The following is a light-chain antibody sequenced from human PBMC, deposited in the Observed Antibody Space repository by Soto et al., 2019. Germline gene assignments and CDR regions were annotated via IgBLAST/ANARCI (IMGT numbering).Light chain of an antibody. CDR2: WAS. CDR3: QQYYNTPRT. J-gene: IGKJ1*01. Sequence: IGMPHSPDSLSLSLGERATINFNSSQIGLLSSNNQNYLGWYQQKPGQPPKLLIYWASARESGVPDRFSGSGSGTDFTLPISSLQAEDVAVYYCQQYYNTPRTFGQGTKVDIK. V-gene: IGKV4-1*01. CDR1: QIGLLSSNNQNY.